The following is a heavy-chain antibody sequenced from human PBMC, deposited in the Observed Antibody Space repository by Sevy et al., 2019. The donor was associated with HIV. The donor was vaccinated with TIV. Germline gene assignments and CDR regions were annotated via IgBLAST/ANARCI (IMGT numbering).Heavy chain of an antibody. CDR3: ARDYMREYQYSSSPSRGVFDY. D-gene: IGHD6-6*01. V-gene: IGHV3-30-3*01. J-gene: IGHJ4*02. Sequence: GGSLRLSCAASGFTFSSYAMHWVRQAPGKGLEWVAVISYDGSNKYYANSVKGRFTISRNNSKNTLYLQMNSLRAEDTVVYYCARDYMREYQYSSSPSRGVFDYRGQGTLVTVSS. CDR2: ISYDGSNK. CDR1: GFTFSSYA.